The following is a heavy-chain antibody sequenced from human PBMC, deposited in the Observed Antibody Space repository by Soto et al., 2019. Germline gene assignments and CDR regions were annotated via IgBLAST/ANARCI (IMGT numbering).Heavy chain of an antibody. CDR1: GFSFGTYV. V-gene: IGHV3-23*01. CDR2: ISGSGGRV. CDR3: TRGPRPTSTGTGAF. D-gene: IGHD1-1*01. J-gene: IGHJ4*02. Sequence: EVQLLESGGGMVEPRGSLKLSCAASGFSFGTYVMNWVRQAPGKGLEWVSGISGSGGRVYSADSVKGRFTISRDNSRNTLYLQMNALRVEDTGVYYCTRGPRPTSTGTGAFWGQGTLVTVSS.